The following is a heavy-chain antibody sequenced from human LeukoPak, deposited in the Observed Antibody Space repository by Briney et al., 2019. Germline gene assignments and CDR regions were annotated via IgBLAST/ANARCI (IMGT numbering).Heavy chain of an antibody. CDR3: ARDLSYGDVPTYFDY. CDR2: ISYDGSNK. D-gene: IGHD4-17*01. J-gene: IGHJ4*02. CDR1: GFTFSYYA. Sequence: GGSLRLSCAASGFTFSYYAIPWVRQAPGKGLEWVAVISYDGSNKYYADSVKGRFTISRDNSKNTLYLQMNSLRAEDTAAYYCARDLSYGDVPTYFDYWGQGTLVTVAS. V-gene: IGHV3-30*04.